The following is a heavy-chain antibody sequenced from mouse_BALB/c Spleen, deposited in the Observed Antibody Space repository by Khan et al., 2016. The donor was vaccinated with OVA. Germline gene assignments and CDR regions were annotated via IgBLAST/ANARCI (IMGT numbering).Heavy chain of an antibody. J-gene: IGHJ2*01. Sequence: QVQLKESGPGLVAPSQSLSITCTVSGFSLTDYGVSWIRQPPGKGLEWLGVIWGGGSTYYNSVLNSRLSISKDNSENLVFLQLNSLQTDDTAMYYCAKHLSLYPYYLDYWGQGTTLTVSS. CDR1: GFSLTDYG. CDR3: AKHLSLYPYYLDY. CDR2: IWGGGST. V-gene: IGHV2-6-5*01. D-gene: IGHD3-2*02.